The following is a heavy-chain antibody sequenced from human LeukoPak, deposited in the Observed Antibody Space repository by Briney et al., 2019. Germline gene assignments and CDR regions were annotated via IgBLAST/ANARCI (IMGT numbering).Heavy chain of an antibody. Sequence: GGSLRLSCAASGFTVSSNYISWVRQAPGKGLEWVSGIESSGSTDFANSVKGRFTISRNNFKNTVNLLMNSLRAEDTAVYYCARDRMAARLGSHYYFGMDVWGQGTTVTGSS. CDR3: ARDRMAARLGSHYYFGMDV. D-gene: IGHD6-6*01. V-gene: IGHV3-53*04. CDR2: IESSGST. CDR1: GFTVSSNY. J-gene: IGHJ6*02.